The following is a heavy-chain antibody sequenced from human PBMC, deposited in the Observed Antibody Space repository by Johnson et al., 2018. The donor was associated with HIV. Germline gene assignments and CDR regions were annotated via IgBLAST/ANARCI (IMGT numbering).Heavy chain of an antibody. V-gene: IGHV3-30*02. D-gene: IGHD3-10*01. CDR3: ARDIMRAGSYYDAFDI. CDR1: GFTFSSYG. J-gene: IGHJ3*02. CDR2: IRYDGSNK. Sequence: QVQLVESGGGVVQPGGSLRLSCAASGFTFSSYGMHWVRQAPGKGLEWVAFIRYDGSNKYYADSVKGRFTISRDNSKNTLYLQMNSLRVEDTAVYYCARDIMRAGSYYDAFDIWGQGTMVTVSS.